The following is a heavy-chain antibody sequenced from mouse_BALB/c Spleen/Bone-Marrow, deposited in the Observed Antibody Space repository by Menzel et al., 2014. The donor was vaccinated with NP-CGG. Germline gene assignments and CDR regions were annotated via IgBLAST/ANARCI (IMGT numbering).Heavy chain of an antibody. J-gene: IGHJ4*01. CDR2: IWSGGST. V-gene: IGHV2-2*02. CDR1: GFSLTSYG. D-gene: IGHD2-4*01. Sequence: QVQLKESGPGLVQPSQSLSITCTVSGFSLTSYGVHWVRQSPGKGLEWLGVIWSGGSTYYNAAFISRLSISKENSKRQVCFKMNRLQANDAAIYYCARTYDYEGAMDYWGQGTSVTVSS. CDR3: ARTYDYEGAMDY.